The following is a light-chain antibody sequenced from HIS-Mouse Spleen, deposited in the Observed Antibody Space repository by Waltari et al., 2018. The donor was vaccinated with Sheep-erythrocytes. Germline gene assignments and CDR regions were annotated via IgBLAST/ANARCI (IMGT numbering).Light chain of an antibody. CDR2: LGS. V-gene: IGKV2-28*01. CDR1: QSLLHSNGYNY. Sequence: DIVMTQSPLSLPVTPGEPASIPCRSSQSLLHSNGYNYLDWYLQKPGQSPQLLIYLGSNRDSGVHDRFSGSGSGTDFTLKISRVEAEDVGVYYCMQALQTPWTFGQGTKVEIK. CDR3: MQALQTPWT. J-gene: IGKJ1*01.